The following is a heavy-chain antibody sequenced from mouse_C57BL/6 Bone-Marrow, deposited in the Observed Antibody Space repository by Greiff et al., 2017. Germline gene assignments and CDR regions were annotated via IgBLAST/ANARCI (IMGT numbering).Heavy chain of an antibody. Sequence: EVKLVESGGGLMKPGGSLTLSCAASGFTFSSYTMSWVRQTPEKRLEWVATISGGGGNTYYPDSVKGRFTISRDNAKNTLYLQMSSLRSEDTALYYCANHYVNAMDYWGQGASVPVSS. CDR1: GFTFSSYT. J-gene: IGHJ4*01. CDR2: ISGGGGNT. CDR3: ANHYVNAMDY. V-gene: IGHV5-9*01. D-gene: IGHD1-1*01.